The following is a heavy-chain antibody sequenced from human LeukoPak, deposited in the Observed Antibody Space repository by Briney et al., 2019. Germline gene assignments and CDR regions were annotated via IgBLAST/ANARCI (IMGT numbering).Heavy chain of an antibody. J-gene: IGHJ5*02. V-gene: IGHV3-15*01. Sequence: GGSLRLSCLTSGFTFVNASMSWVRQAPGKGLEWVGLMKSKPEGGTTFYAAPVKGRFSITRDDSRNTLYLQMSSLTIGDTGVYYCTTGNPWGQGTLVTVSS. CDR1: GFTFVNAS. CDR2: MKSKPEGGTT. CDR3: TTGNP.